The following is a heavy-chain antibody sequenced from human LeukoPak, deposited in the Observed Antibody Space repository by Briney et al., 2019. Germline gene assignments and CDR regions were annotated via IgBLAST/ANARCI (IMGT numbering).Heavy chain of an antibody. J-gene: IGHJ4*02. D-gene: IGHD5-24*01. V-gene: IGHV1-69*05. CDR3: ASPRRDGYDYFDY. CDR1: GYTFTGYY. CDR2: IIPIFGTA. Sequence: GASVKVSCKASGYTFTGYYMHWVRQAPGQGLEWMGRIIPIFGTANYAQKFQGRVTITTDESTSTAYMELSSLRSEDTAVYYCASPRRDGYDYFDYWGQGTLVTVSS.